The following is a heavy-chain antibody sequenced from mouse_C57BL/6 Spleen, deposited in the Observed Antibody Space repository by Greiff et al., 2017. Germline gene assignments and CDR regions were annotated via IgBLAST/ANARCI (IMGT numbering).Heavy chain of an antibody. CDR2: IHPNSGST. V-gene: IGHV1-64*01. CDR3: ARGGSSYGFPFYYAMDY. Sequence: QVQLQQPGAELVKPGASVKLSCKASGYTFTSYWMHWVKQRPGQGLEWIGMIHPNSGSTNYNEKFKSKATLTVDKSSSTAYMQLSSLTSEDSAVYYCARGGSSYGFPFYYAMDYWGQGTSVTVSS. CDR1: GYTFTSYW. D-gene: IGHD1-1*01. J-gene: IGHJ4*01.